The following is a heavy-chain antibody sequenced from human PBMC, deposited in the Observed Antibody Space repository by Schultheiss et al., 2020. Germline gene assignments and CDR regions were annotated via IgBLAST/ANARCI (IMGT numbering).Heavy chain of an antibody. Sequence: SETLSLTCTVSGGSISSYYWSWIRQPAGKGLEWIGRIYTSGSTNYNPSLKSRVTISVDTSKNQFSLKLSSVTAADTAVYYCARGRGSYYYYYYGMDVWGQGTTVTVSS. V-gene: IGHV4-4*07. CDR3: ARGRGSYYYYYYGMDV. D-gene: IGHD1-26*01. CDR2: IYTSGST. J-gene: IGHJ6*02. CDR1: GGSISSYY.